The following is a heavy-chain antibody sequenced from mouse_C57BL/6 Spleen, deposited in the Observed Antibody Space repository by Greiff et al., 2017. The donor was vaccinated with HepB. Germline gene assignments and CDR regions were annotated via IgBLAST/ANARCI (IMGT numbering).Heavy chain of an antibody. D-gene: IGHD2-4*01. CDR1: GFTFSDYG. V-gene: IGHV5-17*01. CDR2: ISSGSSTI. Sequence: EVQLVESGGGSVKPGGSLKLSCAASGFTFSDYGMHWVRQAPEKGLEWVAYISSGSSTIYYADTVKGRFTISRDNAKNTLFLQMTSLRSEDTAMYYCARGGIYYDYDWYFDVWGTGTTVTVSS. CDR3: ARGGIYYDYDWYFDV. J-gene: IGHJ1*03.